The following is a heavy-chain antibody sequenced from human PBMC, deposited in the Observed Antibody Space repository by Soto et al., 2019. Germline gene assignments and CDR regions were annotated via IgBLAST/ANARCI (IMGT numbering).Heavy chain of an antibody. V-gene: IGHV4-39*01. CDR1: GDSISNNNFY. D-gene: IGHD3-10*01. CDR3: ARHYGYYSHYMDV. Sequence: QLQLQESGPGLVKPSETLSLTCTVSGDSISNNNFYWGWIRQPPGKGLEWIGRIYYSGSTYYNPSLKSRVTISVDTSNNQLSLKLSSVTAADTAVYYCARHYGYYSHYMDVWTKGTTVTVSS. CDR2: IYYSGST. J-gene: IGHJ6*03.